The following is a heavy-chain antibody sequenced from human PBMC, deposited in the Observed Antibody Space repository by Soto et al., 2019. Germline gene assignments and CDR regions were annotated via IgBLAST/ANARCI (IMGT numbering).Heavy chain of an antibody. D-gene: IGHD2-21*01. Sequence: EVQLLESGGGLVQPGGSLRLSCAASGFTFNTYALNWVRQAPGRGLEWVSTLSGSGDTTYYADSVKGRCSVSRDNAKNTLLLHLNSRRVEDPSVYYCARVRYCGRANCPLIFDYWGQGTLVTVSS. V-gene: IGHV3-23*01. CDR3: ARVRYCGRANCPLIFDY. CDR2: LSGSGDTT. J-gene: IGHJ4*02. CDR1: GFTFNTYA.